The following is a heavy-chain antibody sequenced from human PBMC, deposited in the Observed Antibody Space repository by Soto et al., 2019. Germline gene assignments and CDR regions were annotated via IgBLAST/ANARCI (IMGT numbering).Heavy chain of an antibody. D-gene: IGHD4-17*01. CDR3: ARGRSTVAYAFDI. Sequence: SETLSLTCAVYGGSFSDYYWSWIRQPPGKGLEWIGEINHSGSTNYNPSLKSRVTISVDTSKNQFSLKLSSVTAADTAVYYCARGRSTVAYAFDIWGQGTMVTVSS. CDR2: INHSGST. J-gene: IGHJ3*02. V-gene: IGHV4-34*01. CDR1: GGSFSDYY.